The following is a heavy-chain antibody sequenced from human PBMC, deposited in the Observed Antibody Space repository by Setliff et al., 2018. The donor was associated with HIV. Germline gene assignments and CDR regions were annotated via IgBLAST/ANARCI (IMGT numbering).Heavy chain of an antibody. CDR3: AKGGYGGAYYVAGY. V-gene: IGHV3-53*01. CDR1: GFRVTDTY. D-gene: IGHD5-18*01. Sequence: GGSLRLSCEASGFRVTDTYMAWVRQAPGKGLEWVTLIYKAGKTYYADFVKGRFTIARDDTKNTVSLQMTNLEPGDTAMYYCAKGGYGGAYYVAGYWGQGTKVTVPS. J-gene: IGHJ4*02. CDR2: IYKAGKT.